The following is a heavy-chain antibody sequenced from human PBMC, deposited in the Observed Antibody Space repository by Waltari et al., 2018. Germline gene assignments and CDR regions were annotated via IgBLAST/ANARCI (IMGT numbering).Heavy chain of an antibody. CDR1: GFTFSRSW. V-gene: IGHV3-7*01. Sequence: EVQLVESGGDLVQPGGSLRLSCAASGFTFSRSWMTWVRQAPGKGLGGGGNIQQYGSEKWYADSVRGRFTISRDNAMNSLYLQMNSLRVEDTAVYYCARDLVATPPWGQGTLVTVSS. CDR2: IQQYGSEK. D-gene: IGHD2-21*02. J-gene: IGHJ5*02. CDR3: ARDLVATPP.